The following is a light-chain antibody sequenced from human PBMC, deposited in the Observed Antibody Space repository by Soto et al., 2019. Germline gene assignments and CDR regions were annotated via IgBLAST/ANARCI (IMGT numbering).Light chain of an antibody. CDR3: CSYEGSSTFAYV. Sequence: SALTQPASVSGSPGQSITISCTGTSSDVGSYNLVSWYQQHPGKAPKLMIYEGSKRPSGVSNRFSGSKSGNTASLTISGLQAEDEADYYCCSYEGSSTFAYVFGTGTKLTVL. CDR1: SSDVGSYNL. J-gene: IGLJ1*01. V-gene: IGLV2-23*03. CDR2: EGS.